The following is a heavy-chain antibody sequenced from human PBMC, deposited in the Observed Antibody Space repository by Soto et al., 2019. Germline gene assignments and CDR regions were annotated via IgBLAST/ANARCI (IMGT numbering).Heavy chain of an antibody. CDR1: GFTFSSYS. CDR2: ISSSSSYI. J-gene: IGHJ6*02. Sequence: EVQLVESGGGLVKPGGSLRLSCAASGFTFSSYSMNWVRQAPGKGLEWVSSISSSSSYIYYADSVKGRFTISRDNAKNPLYLQMNSRRAQDTAVYYCGRDEPYYDFWSGYYSDSYYYYGMDVWGQGTTVTVSS. D-gene: IGHD3-3*01. CDR3: GRDEPYYDFWSGYYSDSYYYYGMDV. V-gene: IGHV3-21*01.